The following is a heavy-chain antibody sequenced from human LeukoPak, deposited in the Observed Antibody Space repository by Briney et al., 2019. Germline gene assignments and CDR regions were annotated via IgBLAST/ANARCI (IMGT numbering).Heavy chain of an antibody. CDR1: GYTFTGCY. CDR3: ARVGSYQSLDAFDI. J-gene: IGHJ3*02. V-gene: IGHV1-2*02. D-gene: IGHD1-26*01. CDR2: INPNSGGT. Sequence: ASVKVSCKASGYTFTGCYMHWVRQAPGQGLEWMGWINPNSGGTNYAQKFQGRVTMTRDTSISTAYMELSRLRSDDTAVYYCARVGSYQSLDAFDIWGQGTMVTVSS.